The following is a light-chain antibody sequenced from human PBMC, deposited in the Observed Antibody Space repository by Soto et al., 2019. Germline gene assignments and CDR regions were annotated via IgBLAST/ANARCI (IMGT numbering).Light chain of an antibody. J-gene: IGLJ3*02. CDR2: RDG. CDR3: AVWDQSLTGWV. V-gene: IGLV1-47*01. Sequence: QSVLTQPPSASGTPGQSLTISVSGRRSNIGSHFVYWYQPSPGTAPKLLIFRDGQRPSGVPARLFGSKSGTSASLACSGLRSEDEADYYCAVWDQSLTGWVVGGGTKLTFL. CDR1: RSNIGSHF.